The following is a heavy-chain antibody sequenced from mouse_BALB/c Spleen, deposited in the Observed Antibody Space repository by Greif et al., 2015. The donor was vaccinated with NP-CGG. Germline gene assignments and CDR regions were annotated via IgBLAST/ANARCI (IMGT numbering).Heavy chain of an antibody. Sequence: EVKLMESGGGLVQPGGSRKLSCAASGFTFSSFGMHWVRQAPEKGLEWVAYISSGSSTIYYADTVKGRFTISRDNPKNTLFLQMTSLRSEDTAMYYCARVFYAMDYWGQGTSVTVSS. J-gene: IGHJ4*01. CDR3: ARVFYAMDY. CDR1: GFTFSSFG. V-gene: IGHV5-17*02. CDR2: ISSGSSTI.